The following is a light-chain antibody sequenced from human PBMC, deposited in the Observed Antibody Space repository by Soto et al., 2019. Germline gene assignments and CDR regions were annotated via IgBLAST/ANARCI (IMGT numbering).Light chain of an antibody. Sequence: QSVLTQPASVSGSPGQSITISCTGTSSDVGGYNYVSWYQQHPGKAPKLMIYEVSNRPSGVSNRFSGSKSGNTASLTISGLQAEDEADYYFSSYTSSSTPYVVFGGGTSSPS. J-gene: IGLJ2*01. V-gene: IGLV2-14*01. CDR2: EVS. CDR1: SSDVGGYNY. CDR3: SSYTSSSTPYVV.